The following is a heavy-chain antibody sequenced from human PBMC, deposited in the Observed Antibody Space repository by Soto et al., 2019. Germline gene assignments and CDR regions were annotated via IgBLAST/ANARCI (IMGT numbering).Heavy chain of an antibody. D-gene: IGHD3-10*01. CDR2: ISSSSSYI. Sequence: EVQLVESGGGLVKPGGSLRLSCAASGFTFSSYSMNWVRQAPGEGLEWVSSISSSSSYIYYADSVKGRFTISRDNAKNSLYLQMNGLRAEDTAVYYCARGDYYGSGSPNWFDPWGQGTLVTVSS. J-gene: IGHJ5*02. V-gene: IGHV3-21*01. CDR1: GFTFSSYS. CDR3: ARGDYYGSGSPNWFDP.